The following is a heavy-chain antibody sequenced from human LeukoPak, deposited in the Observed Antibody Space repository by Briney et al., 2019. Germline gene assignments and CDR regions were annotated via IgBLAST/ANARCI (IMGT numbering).Heavy chain of an antibody. CDR2: IYYSGST. CDR1: GGSISSYY. CDR3: ARHLITMIVVAPSAFDI. J-gene: IGHJ3*02. Sequence: SETLSLTCTVSGGSISSYYWSWIRQPPGKGLEWIGYIYYSGSTNYNPSLKSRVTISVDTSKKQFSLKLSSLTAADTAVYYCARHLITMIVVAPSAFDIWGQGTMVTVSS. V-gene: IGHV4-59*08. D-gene: IGHD3-22*01.